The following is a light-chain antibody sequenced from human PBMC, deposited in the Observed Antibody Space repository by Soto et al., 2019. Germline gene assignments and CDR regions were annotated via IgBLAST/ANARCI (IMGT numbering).Light chain of an antibody. V-gene: IGKV1-39*01. CDR3: QQSYSTSWT. CDR2: AAS. CDR1: QGIRKD. J-gene: IGKJ1*01. Sequence: DIQMTQSPSSLSASVGDRVTITCRASQGIRKDLGWYQQKLGKAPKRLIYAASSLQSGVPSRFSGSGSGTEFTLAISSLQPEDFATYYCQQSYSTSWTFGQGTKVDIK.